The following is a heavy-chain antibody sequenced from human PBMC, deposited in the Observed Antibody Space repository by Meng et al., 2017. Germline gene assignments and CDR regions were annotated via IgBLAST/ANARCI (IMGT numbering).Heavy chain of an antibody. V-gene: IGHV1-3*01. CDR2: INAGNGNT. Sequence: ASVKVSCKASGYTFTGYYMHWVRQAPGQGLEWMGRINAGNGNTKYSQKFQGRVTITRDTSASTAYMELSSLRSEDTAVYYCARDYYDSSGYHYFDYWGQGTLVTVSS. CDR3: ARDYYDSSGYHYFDY. J-gene: IGHJ4*02. D-gene: IGHD3-22*01. CDR1: GYTFTGYY.